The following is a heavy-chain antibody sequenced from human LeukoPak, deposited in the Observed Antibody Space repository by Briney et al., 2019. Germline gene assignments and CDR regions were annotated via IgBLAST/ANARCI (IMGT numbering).Heavy chain of an antibody. J-gene: IGHJ4*02. D-gene: IGHD1-26*01. CDR3: VRELVGGYFDY. V-gene: IGHV1-46*01. Sequence: VASVKVSCKTSGYTLTSYLAHWVRQAPGQGLEWMGIINPSDGSTSYAQKFQGRVAMTRDTSTSTVYMELSSLRSDDTAVYYCVRELVGGYFDYWGQGTLVTVSS. CDR1: GYTLTSYL. CDR2: INPSDGST.